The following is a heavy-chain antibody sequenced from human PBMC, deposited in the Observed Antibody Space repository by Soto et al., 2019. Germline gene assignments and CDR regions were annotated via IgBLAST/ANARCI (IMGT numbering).Heavy chain of an antibody. CDR2: IGSINSYT. Sequence: PGGSLRLSCAASGFNFSDYYMTWIRQAPGKGLDWVSYIGSINSYTNYADSLKGRFTISRDNAKNSLYLQMNSLRAEDTAVYYCVRWVYFYDSSGYYDYWGQGTLVTVSS. V-gene: IGHV3-11*06. CDR1: GFNFSDYY. J-gene: IGHJ4*02. D-gene: IGHD3-22*01. CDR3: VRWVYFYDSSGYYDY.